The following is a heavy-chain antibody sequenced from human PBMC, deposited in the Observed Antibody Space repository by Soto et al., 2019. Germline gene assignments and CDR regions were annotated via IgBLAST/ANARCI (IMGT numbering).Heavy chain of an antibody. CDR3: AGYYYGSGKVY. CDR1: VFTFSSYA. V-gene: IGHV3-30-3*01. CDR2: ISYDGSNK. J-gene: IGHJ4*02. D-gene: IGHD3-10*01. Sequence: LRLSCAASVFTFSSYAMHWVRQAPGEGLEWVAVISYDGSNKYYADSVKGRFTISRDNSKNTLYLQMNSLRAEDTAVYYCAGYYYGSGKVYWGQGTLVTVSS.